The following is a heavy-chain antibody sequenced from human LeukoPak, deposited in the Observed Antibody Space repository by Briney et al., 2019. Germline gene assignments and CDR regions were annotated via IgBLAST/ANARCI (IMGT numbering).Heavy chain of an antibody. D-gene: IGHD2-2*01. CDR1: RASISSPYY. J-gene: IGHJ5*02. V-gene: IGHV4-38-2*01. CDR2: MFHTGST. Sequence: SGTLSLTCAVSRASISSPYYWAWIRQSPGKGLECIGSMFHTGSTYYNPSLKSRVTISLDTSQNQFSLKMRSVTAADTAVYYCASQISSRTLWFDPWGQGILVSVSS. CDR3: ASQISSRTLWFDP.